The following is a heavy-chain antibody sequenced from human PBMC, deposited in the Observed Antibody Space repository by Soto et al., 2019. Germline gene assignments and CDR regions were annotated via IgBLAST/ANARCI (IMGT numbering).Heavy chain of an antibody. CDR1: GGSISNYY. V-gene: IGHV4-59*01. CDR2: IFYSGST. J-gene: IGHJ5*02. Sequence: SETLSHTCTVSGGSISNYYWSWIRQPPGKGLEWIGCIFYSGSTNYSPSLRSRVTISVDTSKNQFSLELSSVTAADTAVYYCARDGKVSGSATHWFDPWGQGTLVTVS. CDR3: ARDGKVSGSATHWFDP. D-gene: IGHD1-26*01.